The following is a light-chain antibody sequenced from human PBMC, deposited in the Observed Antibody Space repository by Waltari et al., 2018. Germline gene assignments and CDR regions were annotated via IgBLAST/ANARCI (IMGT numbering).Light chain of an antibody. Sequence: PGESATLSCRASQTVRGYLAWYQHKLGQAPRLLMSDASKRATGIPARFSGSGSGTDFTLIITSLEPEDFAVYYCQHRSDWPLYTFGQGTKLELK. CDR3: QHRSDWPLYT. J-gene: IGKJ2*01. V-gene: IGKV3-11*01. CDR1: QTVRGY. CDR2: DAS.